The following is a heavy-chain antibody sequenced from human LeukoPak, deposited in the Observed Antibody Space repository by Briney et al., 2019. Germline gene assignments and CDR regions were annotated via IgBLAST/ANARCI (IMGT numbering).Heavy chain of an antibody. V-gene: IGHV4-59*01. D-gene: IGHD1-1*01. CDR3: ARRPVAGTGYSDY. CDR1: GGSISSYY. Sequence: SETLSLNCTVSGGSISSYYWSWIRQPPGKGLEWIGYIYYSGSTNYNPSLKSRVTISVDTSKNQFSLKLSSVTAADTAVYYCARRPVAGTGYSDYWGQGTLVTVSS. CDR2: IYYSGST. J-gene: IGHJ4*02.